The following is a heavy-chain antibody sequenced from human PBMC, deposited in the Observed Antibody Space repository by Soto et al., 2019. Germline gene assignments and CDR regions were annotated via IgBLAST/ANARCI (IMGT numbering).Heavy chain of an antibody. Sequence: SVKVSCKASGGTFSSYAISWVRQAPGQGLEWMGGIIPIFGTANYAQKFQGRVTITADESTSTAYMELSSLRSEDTAVYYCARDKWDIVATIANFRFKNPYNWFDPWGQGTLVTVSS. CDR3: ARDKWDIVATIANFRFKNPYNWFDP. D-gene: IGHD5-12*01. CDR2: IIPIFGTA. V-gene: IGHV1-69*13. J-gene: IGHJ5*02. CDR1: GGTFSSYA.